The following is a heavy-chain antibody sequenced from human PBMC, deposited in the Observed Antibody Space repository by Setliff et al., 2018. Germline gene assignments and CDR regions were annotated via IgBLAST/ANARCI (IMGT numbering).Heavy chain of an antibody. V-gene: IGHV4-34*12. CDR2: IFWSGTT. CDR1: GGSFRGYY. D-gene: IGHD6-19*01. Sequence: PSETLSLPSAAYGGSFRGYYWGWVRQPPGKGLEWMGTIFWSGTTYYNPLLNSRGTISVDTSRDQFSLRLSSVTAADTAVYYCARLGQWRVLGFFDYWGQGALVTVSS. CDR3: ARLGQWRVLGFFDY. J-gene: IGHJ4*02.